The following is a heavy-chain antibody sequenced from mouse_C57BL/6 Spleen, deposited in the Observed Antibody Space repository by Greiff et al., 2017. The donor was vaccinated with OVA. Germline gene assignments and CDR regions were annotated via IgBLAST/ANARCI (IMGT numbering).Heavy chain of an antibody. CDR1: GYTFTDHT. D-gene: IGHD1-1*01. CDR3: ARTYYGSSYNYAMDY. Sequence: VQLQQSDAELVKPGASVKISCKVSGYTFTDHTIHWMKQRPEQGLEWIGYIYPRDGSTKYNEKFKGKATLTADKSSSTAYMQLNSLTSEDSAVYFCARTYYGSSYNYAMDYWGQGTSVTVSS. V-gene: IGHV1-78*01. J-gene: IGHJ4*01. CDR2: IYPRDGST.